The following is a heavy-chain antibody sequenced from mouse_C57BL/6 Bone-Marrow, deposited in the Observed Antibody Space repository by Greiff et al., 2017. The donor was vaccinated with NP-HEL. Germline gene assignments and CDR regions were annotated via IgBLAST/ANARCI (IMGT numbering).Heavy chain of an antibody. CDR3: ARDNWDWYFDV. CDR1: GFTFSDFY. Sequence: DVQLVESGGGLVQSGRSLRLSCATSGFTFSDFYMEWVRQAPGKGLEWIAASRNKANDYTTAYSASVKGRFIVSRDTSQSILYRQMNALRAEDTAIYYCARDNWDWYFDVWGTGTTVTVSS. CDR2: SRNKANDYTT. D-gene: IGHD4-1*01. V-gene: IGHV7-1*01. J-gene: IGHJ1*03.